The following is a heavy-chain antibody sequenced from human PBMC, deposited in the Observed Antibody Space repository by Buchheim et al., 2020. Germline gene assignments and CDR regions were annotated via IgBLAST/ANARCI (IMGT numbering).Heavy chain of an antibody. V-gene: IGHV3-30-3*01. J-gene: IGHJ5*02. CDR1: GFTFSSYA. CDR3: ARGRGDSSSWYNWFDP. Sequence: QVQLVESGGGVVQPGRSLRLSCAASGFTFSSYAMHCVRQAPGKGLEWVAVISYDGSNKYYADSVKGRFTISRDNSKNTLYLQMNSLRAEDTAVYYCARGRGDSSSWYNWFDPWGQGTL. CDR2: ISYDGSNK. D-gene: IGHD6-13*01.